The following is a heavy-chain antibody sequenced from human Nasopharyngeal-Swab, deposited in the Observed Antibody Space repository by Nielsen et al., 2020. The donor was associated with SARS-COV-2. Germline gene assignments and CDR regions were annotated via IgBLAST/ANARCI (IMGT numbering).Heavy chain of an antibody. CDR3: ARGGSRLLWFGELRPGGMDV. CDR1: GFTFSSYG. CDR2: ISYDGSNK. D-gene: IGHD3-10*01. V-gene: IGHV3-30*03. J-gene: IGHJ6*02. Sequence: GESLKISCAASGFTFSSYGMHWVRQAPGKGLEWVAVISYDGSNKYYADSVKGRFTISRDNSKNTLYLQMNSLRAEGTAVYYCARGGSRLLWFGELRPGGMDVWGQGTTVTVSS.